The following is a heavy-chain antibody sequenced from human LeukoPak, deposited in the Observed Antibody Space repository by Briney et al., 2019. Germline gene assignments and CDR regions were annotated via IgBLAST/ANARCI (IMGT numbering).Heavy chain of an antibody. V-gene: IGHV3-30-3*01. CDR2: ISYDGSNK. CDR3: ARDRVAVAAAGMDV. CDR1: GFTFSSYA. D-gene: IGHD6-19*01. J-gene: IGHJ6*02. Sequence: GGSLRLSCAASGFTFSSYAMHWVRQAPGKGLEWVAVISYDGSNKYYADSVKGRFTISRDSSKNTLYLQMNSLRAEDTAVYYCARDRVAVAAAGMDVWGQGTTVTVSS.